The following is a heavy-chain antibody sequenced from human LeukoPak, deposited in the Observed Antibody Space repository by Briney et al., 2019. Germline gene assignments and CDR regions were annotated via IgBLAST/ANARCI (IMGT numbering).Heavy chain of an antibody. V-gene: IGHV2-5*01. D-gene: IGHD2-21*02. Sequence: SGPTLVNPTQTLTLTCTFSGFSLTTSAVGVGWFRQPPGKPLEWLALIYGSDDKHYSPSLKSRLSVTKDTPKNQVVFTMTNMDPVDAATYYCVHYLVTGHWGFDDWGQGALVTVSS. J-gene: IGHJ4*02. CDR3: VHYLVTGHWGFDD. CDR2: IYGSDDK. CDR1: GFSLTTSAVG.